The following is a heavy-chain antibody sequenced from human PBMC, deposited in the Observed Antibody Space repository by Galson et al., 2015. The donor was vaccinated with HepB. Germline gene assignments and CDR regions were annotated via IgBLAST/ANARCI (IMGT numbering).Heavy chain of an antibody. J-gene: IGHJ4*02. Sequence: FSSYTISWVRQAPGQGLEWMGRIIPILGIANYAQKFQGRVTITADKSTSTAYMELSSLRSEDTAVYYCARVGYSSGWSFDYWGQGTLVTVSS. V-gene: IGHV1-69*02. D-gene: IGHD6-19*01. CDR3: ARVGYSSGWSFDY. CDR2: IIPILGIA. CDR1: FSSYT.